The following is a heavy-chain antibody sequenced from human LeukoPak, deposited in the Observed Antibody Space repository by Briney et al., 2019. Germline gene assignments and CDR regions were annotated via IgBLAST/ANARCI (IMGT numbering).Heavy chain of an antibody. CDR2: ISGSGGST. CDR3: AKDYHYYDSSGYFDY. V-gene: IGHV3-23*01. D-gene: IGHD3-22*01. J-gene: IGHJ4*02. CDR1: GFTFNSYS. Sequence: GGSLRLSCAAFGFTFNSYSMNWVRQAPGKGLEWVSAISGSGGSTYYADSVKGRFTISRDNSKNTLYLQMNSLRGEDTAVYYCAKDYHYYDSSGYFDYWGQGTLVTVSS.